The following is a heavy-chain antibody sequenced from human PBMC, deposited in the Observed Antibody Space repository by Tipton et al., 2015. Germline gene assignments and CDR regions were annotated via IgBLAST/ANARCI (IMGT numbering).Heavy chain of an antibody. D-gene: IGHD6-13*01. V-gene: IGHV3-74*01. CDR1: GLDFSDHW. CDR2: ISNDGKIT. CDR3: ARLVYSGSRHFDY. J-gene: IGHJ4*02. Sequence: GSLRLSCVASGLDFSDHWMHWVRQAPGKGLVWVSRISNDGKITNYADSVKGRFTISRDNAKNTLYLQMNSLSAEDAALYYCARLVYSGSRHFDYWGQGTLVTVSS.